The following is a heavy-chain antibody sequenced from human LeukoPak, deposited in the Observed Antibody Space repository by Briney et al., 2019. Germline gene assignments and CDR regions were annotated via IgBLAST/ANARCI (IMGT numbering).Heavy chain of an antibody. D-gene: IGHD3-3*01. CDR1: GGTFSSYA. J-gene: IGHJ5*02. Sequence: GASAKVSCKASGGTFSSYAISWVRQAPGQGLEWMGGIIPIFGTANYAQKFQGRVTITADESTSTAYMELSSLRSEDTAVYYCARDYDFWSGYYRSKNWFDPWGQGTLVTVSS. CDR2: IIPIFGTA. CDR3: ARDYDFWSGYYRSKNWFDP. V-gene: IGHV1-69*13.